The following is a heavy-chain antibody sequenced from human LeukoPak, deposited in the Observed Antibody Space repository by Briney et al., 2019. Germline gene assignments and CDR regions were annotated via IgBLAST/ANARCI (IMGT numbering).Heavy chain of an antibody. CDR1: GFTFSSYG. Sequence: GGSLRLSCAASGFTFSSYGMHWVRQAPGKGLEWVAVIAYDGSNKYYADSVKGRFTISRDNSKNTLYLQMNSPRAEDTAVYYCAKVVNRWFGEFQFDYWGQGTLVTVSS. V-gene: IGHV3-30*18. D-gene: IGHD3-10*01. CDR3: AKVVNRWFGEFQFDY. J-gene: IGHJ4*02. CDR2: IAYDGSNK.